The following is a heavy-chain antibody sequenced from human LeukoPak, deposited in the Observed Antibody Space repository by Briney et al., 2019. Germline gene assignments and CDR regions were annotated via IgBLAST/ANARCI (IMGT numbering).Heavy chain of an antibody. CDR3: SRESGPFCPFGH. Sequence: SETLSLTCGVSGGSITTTNYWSWVRQPPGGGLEWIGEISLAGRTRYNPSLKSRVNISIDESKNHLYLNLASVTAADTAVYYCSRESGPFCPFGHWGQGTLVAVTS. CDR1: GGSITTTNY. J-gene: IGHJ4*02. D-gene: IGHD1-26*01. CDR2: ISLAGRT. V-gene: IGHV4-4*02.